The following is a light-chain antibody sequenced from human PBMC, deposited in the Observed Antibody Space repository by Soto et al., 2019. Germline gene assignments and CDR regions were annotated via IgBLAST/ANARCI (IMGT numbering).Light chain of an antibody. Sequence: QSVLTQPPSASGTPGQRVTISCSGSSPNIGSNYVYWYQQLPGTAPKLLIYRNNQRPSGVPDRFSGSKSGTSASVAISGLRSEDEADYYCAAWDDSLSGRYVFGTVTKLTVL. CDR1: SPNIGSNY. J-gene: IGLJ1*01. CDR2: RNN. CDR3: AAWDDSLSGRYV. V-gene: IGLV1-47*01.